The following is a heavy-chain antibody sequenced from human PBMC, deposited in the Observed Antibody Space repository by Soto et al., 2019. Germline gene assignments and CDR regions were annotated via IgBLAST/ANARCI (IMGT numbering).Heavy chain of an antibody. D-gene: IGHD6-19*01. Sequence: QITLKEYGPTLVKPTQTLTLTCTFSGFSRSSTSVAVGWIRQPPRTALEWLSLIYWEDDKRYSPFLKSRRTITKHTPKNQVVLTMTNMYPADTSTYYRAHSVVAGLGNYFAYLGEGTLGTISS. V-gene: IGHV2-5*02. CDR3: AHSVVAGLGNYFAY. CDR1: GFSRSSTSVA. J-gene: IGHJ4*02. CDR2: IYWEDDK.